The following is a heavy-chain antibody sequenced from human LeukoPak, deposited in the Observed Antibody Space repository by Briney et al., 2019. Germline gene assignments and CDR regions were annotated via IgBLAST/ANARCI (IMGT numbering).Heavy chain of an antibody. Sequence: GGSLRLSCAASGFTFSSYSMNWVRQAPGKGLEWVSYISSSSSTIYYADSVKGRFTISRDNAKNSLYLQMNSLRVEDTAVYYCARGFDSRFFNDWGQGTLVTVSS. D-gene: IGHD3-22*01. CDR3: ARGFDSRFFND. J-gene: IGHJ4*02. CDR1: GFTFSSYS. CDR2: ISSSSSTI. V-gene: IGHV3-48*04.